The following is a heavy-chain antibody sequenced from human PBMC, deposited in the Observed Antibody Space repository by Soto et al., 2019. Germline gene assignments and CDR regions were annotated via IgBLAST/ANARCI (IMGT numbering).Heavy chain of an antibody. CDR3: ARPKLWFGEMLMDV. Sequence: GGSLSLSCAASGFTVSSNYMSWVRQAPGKGLEWVSVIYSGGSTYYADSVKGRFTISRDNSKNTLYLQMNSLRAEDTAVYYCARPKLWFGEMLMDVWGQGTTVTVSS. CDR1: GFTVSSNY. V-gene: IGHV3-53*01. CDR2: IYSGGST. D-gene: IGHD3-10*01. J-gene: IGHJ6*02.